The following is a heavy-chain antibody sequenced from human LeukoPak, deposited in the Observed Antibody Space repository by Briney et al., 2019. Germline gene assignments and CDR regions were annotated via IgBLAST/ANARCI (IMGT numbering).Heavy chain of an antibody. CDR2: IYYSGST. CDR3: ARGKEYIDY. Sequence: SETLSLTCTVSGGSISSGSYYWGWIRQPPGKGLEWIGSIYYSGSTYYNPSLKSRVTISVDTSKNQFSLKLRSVTAADTAVYNCARGKEYIDYWGQGTLVTVSS. J-gene: IGHJ4*02. CDR1: GGSISSGSYY. D-gene: IGHD6-6*01. V-gene: IGHV4-39*01.